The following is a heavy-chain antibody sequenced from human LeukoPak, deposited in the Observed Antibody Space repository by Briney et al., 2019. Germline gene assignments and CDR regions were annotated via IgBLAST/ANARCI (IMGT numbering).Heavy chain of an antibody. Sequence: PGGSLRLSCAASGFTFSSCGFNWVRQAPGKGLEWVSSIGPTGTDRYYADSVRGRFTISRDNAKNSMYLQIDSLRDEHTAVYYCATETIGRHYDYWGQGTLLTVSS. CDR1: GFTFSSCG. J-gene: IGHJ4*02. CDR3: ATETIGRHYDY. V-gene: IGHV3-21*01. CDR2: IGPTGTDR. D-gene: IGHD1-14*01.